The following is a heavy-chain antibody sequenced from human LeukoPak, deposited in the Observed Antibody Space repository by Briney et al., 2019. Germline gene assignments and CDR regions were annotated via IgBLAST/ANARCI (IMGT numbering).Heavy chain of an antibody. CDR3: ARLPAALYYYYYYMDV. CDR1: GFTFSSYE. V-gene: IGHV3-48*03. Sequence: GGSLRLSCAASGFTFSSYEMNWVRQAPGKGLEWVSYISSSGSTIYYADSVKGRFTISRDNAKNSLYLQMNSLRAEDTAVYYCARLPAALYYYYYYMDVWGKGTTVTVSS. CDR2: ISSSGSTI. J-gene: IGHJ6*03. D-gene: IGHD2-2*01.